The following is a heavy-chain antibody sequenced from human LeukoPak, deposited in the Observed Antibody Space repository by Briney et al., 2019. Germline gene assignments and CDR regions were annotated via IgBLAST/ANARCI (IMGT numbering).Heavy chain of an antibody. D-gene: IGHD1-26*01. V-gene: IGHV4-61*02. CDR3: ARVLMGASNY. J-gene: IGHJ4*02. CDR1: GGSISSGSYY. Sequence: SQTLSLTCTVSGGSISSGSYYWSWIRQPAGKGLEWIGRIYTSGSTNYNPSLKSRVTISVDTSKNQFSLKLSSVTAADTAVYYCARVLMGASNYWGQGTLVTVSS. CDR2: IYTSGST.